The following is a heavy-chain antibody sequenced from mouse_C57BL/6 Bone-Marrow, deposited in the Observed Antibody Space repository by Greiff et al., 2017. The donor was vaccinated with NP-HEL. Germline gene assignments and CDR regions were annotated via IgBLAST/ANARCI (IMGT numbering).Heavy chain of an antibody. CDR1: GFTFSSYA. CDR3: ARDPNWIY. V-gene: IGHV5-4*01. Sequence: EVKLVESGGGLVKPGGSLKLSCAASGFTFSSYAMSWVRQTPEKRLEWVATISDGGSYTYYPDNVKGRFTISRDNAKNNLYLQMSHLKSEDTAMYYCARDPNWIYWAQGTLVTVSA. J-gene: IGHJ3*01. D-gene: IGHD4-1*01. CDR2: ISDGGSYT.